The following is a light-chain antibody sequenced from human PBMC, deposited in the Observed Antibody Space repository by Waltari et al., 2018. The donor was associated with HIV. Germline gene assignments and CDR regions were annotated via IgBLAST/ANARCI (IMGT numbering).Light chain of an antibody. CDR1: NIGRMR. J-gene: IGLJ2*01. CDR3: QVWDSRGAHVV. V-gene: IGLV3-21*02. Sequence: YVLTQPPSVSVAPGQTARITCGGENIGRMRGHWYQQTPGQAPVLVVYDDTGRPSRIPERFSGSNSGNTATLTISSVEVGDEADYYCQVWDSRGAHVVFGGGTKLTVL. CDR2: DDT.